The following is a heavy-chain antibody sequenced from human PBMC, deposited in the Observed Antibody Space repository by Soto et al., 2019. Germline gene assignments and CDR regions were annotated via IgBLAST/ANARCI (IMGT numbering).Heavy chain of an antibody. CDR3: AKDSLRFLEWLPYYGMDV. CDR1: GFTFSSYG. D-gene: IGHD3-3*01. CDR2: ISYDGSNK. J-gene: IGHJ6*02. V-gene: IGHV3-30*18. Sequence: GESLKISCAASGFTFSSYGMHWVRQAPGKGLEWVAVISYDGSNKYYADSVKGRFTISRDNSKNTLYLQMNSLRAEDTAVYYCAKDSLRFLEWLPYYGMDVWGQGTTVTVSS.